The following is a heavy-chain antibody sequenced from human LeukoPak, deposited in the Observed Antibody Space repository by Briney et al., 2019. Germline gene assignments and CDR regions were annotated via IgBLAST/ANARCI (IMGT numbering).Heavy chain of an antibody. D-gene: IGHD2/OR15-2a*01. CDR2: INPNSGGT. Sequence: GASVKVSCKASGYTFTGYYMHWVRQAPGQGLEWMGWINPNSGGTNYAQKFQGRVTMTRDTSISTAYMALSRLRSDHTAVYYCASFYGVSDYMDVWGRGTTVTVSS. J-gene: IGHJ6*03. V-gene: IGHV1-2*02. CDR3: ASFYGVSDYMDV. CDR1: GYTFTGYY.